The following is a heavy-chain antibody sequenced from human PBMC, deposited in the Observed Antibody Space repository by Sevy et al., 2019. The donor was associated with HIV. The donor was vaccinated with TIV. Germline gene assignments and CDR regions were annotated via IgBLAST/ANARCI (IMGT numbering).Heavy chain of an antibody. D-gene: IGHD3-16*01. V-gene: IGHV3-74*01. CDR2: INSDGSST. CDR1: GFTFSSYW. CDR3: AGDGNEKRYGVFGDYYYGMEV. J-gene: IGHJ6*01. Sequence: GGSLRLSCAASGFTFSSYWMHWVRQAPGKGLVWVSRINSDGSSTSYADSVKGRFTISRYNATNTLYLQMNSLRAEERAVYYCAGDGNEKRYGVFGDYYYGMEVWGQWTTVTVSS.